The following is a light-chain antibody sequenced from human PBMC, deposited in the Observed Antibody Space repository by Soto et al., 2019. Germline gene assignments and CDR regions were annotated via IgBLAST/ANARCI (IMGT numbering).Light chain of an antibody. Sequence: DIQMTQSPSTLSASVGDRVTITCLASQSISSWLAWYQQKPGKAPKLLIYKASSLESGVPSRFSGSGSGTDFTLTISRLEPEDFAVYYCQQYVTLPLTFGGGTKVDIK. J-gene: IGKJ4*01. CDR2: KAS. CDR1: QSISSW. V-gene: IGKV1-5*03. CDR3: QQYVTLPLT.